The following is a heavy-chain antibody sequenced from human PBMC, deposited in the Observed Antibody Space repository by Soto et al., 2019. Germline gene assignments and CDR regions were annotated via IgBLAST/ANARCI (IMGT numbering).Heavy chain of an antibody. J-gene: IGHJ6*02. Sequence: EVQLVESGGGLVQPGGSLRLSCAASGFTFSSYSMNWVRQAPGKGLEWVSYISSSSSTIYYADSVKGRFTISRDNAKNSLYLQMNSLRAGDTAVYYCARKNYYGSGNSMDVWGQGTTVTVSS. CDR3: ARKNYYGSGNSMDV. CDR1: GFTFSSYS. CDR2: ISSSSSTI. V-gene: IGHV3-48*01. D-gene: IGHD3-10*01.